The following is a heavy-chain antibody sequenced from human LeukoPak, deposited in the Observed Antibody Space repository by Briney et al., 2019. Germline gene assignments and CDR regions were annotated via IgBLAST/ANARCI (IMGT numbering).Heavy chain of an antibody. V-gene: IGHV3-23*01. D-gene: IGHD2-2*01. J-gene: IGHJ5*01. CDR1: GFTFSSHA. CDR3: AKGRPRGYCRRPSCSDWSDS. Sequence: GGSLRLSCVASGFTFSSHAMTWVRQAPGKGLEWVSVISGSGDSTYYVDSVKGRFTISRDNSKNTLYLQMNSLRAEDSAVYYCAKGRPRGYCRRPSCSDWSDSWAQGTLAPVPS. CDR2: ISGSGDST.